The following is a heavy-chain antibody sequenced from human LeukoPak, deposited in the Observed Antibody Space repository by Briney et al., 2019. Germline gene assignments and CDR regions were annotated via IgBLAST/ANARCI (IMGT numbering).Heavy chain of an antibody. J-gene: IGHJ4*02. CDR3: ARGDIVVVPAAIPFDY. V-gene: IGHV4-59*01. CDR2: IYYSGST. D-gene: IGHD2-2*01. CDR1: GGSISSYY. Sequence: PSGTLSLTCTVSGGSISSYYWSWIRQPPGKGLEWIGYIYYSGSTNYNPSLKSRVTISVDTSKNQFSLKLSSVTAADTAVYYCARGDIVVVPAAIPFDYWGQGTLVTVSS.